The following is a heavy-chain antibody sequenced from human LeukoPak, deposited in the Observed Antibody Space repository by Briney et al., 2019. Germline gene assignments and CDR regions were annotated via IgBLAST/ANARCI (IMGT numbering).Heavy chain of an antibody. V-gene: IGHV3-48*01. D-gene: IGHD2-2*01. J-gene: IGHJ3*02. CDR1: GFTFSNYG. CDR2: IRPNDGTT. Sequence: GGSLRLSCAASGFTFSNYGMNWVRQAPGKGLEWVSYIRPNDGTTHYADSVKGRFTISRDNSKNTLYLQMNSLRAEDTAVYYCARDHLSTFDIWGQGTMVTVSS. CDR3: ARDHLSTFDI.